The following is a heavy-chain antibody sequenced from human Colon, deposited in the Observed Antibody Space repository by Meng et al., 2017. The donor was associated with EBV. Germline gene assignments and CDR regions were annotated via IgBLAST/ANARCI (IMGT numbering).Heavy chain of an antibody. D-gene: IGHD1-26*01. CDR2: INDSGST. Sequence: APHPEPGPGLVKPSGPLPLTGDVYGVPISSNIRWTWGRQPPGKGLEWIGDINDSGSTNYNPSLNSRISISLDKSKNHFSLKVNSVTAADTAVYYCARGKQDAWELLAYWGQGTLVTVSS. V-gene: IGHV4-4*02. J-gene: IGHJ4*02. CDR1: GVPISSNIR. CDR3: ARGKQDAWELLAY.